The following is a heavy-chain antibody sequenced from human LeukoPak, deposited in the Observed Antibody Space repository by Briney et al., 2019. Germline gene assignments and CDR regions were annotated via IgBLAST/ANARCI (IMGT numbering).Heavy chain of an antibody. CDR3: ARSTNYYDSSGYYFYDWFDP. CDR2: ISYDGSNK. V-gene: IGHV3-30-3*01. CDR1: GFTVSSNY. Sequence: GGSLRLSCAASGFTVSSNYMSWVRQAPGKGLEWVAVISYDGSNKYYADSVKGRFTISRDNSKNTLYLQMNSLRAEDTAVYYCARSTNYYDSSGYYFYDWFDPWGQGTLVTVSS. J-gene: IGHJ5*02. D-gene: IGHD3-22*01.